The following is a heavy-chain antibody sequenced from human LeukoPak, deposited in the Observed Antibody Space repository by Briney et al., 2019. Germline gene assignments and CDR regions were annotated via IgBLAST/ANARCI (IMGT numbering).Heavy chain of an antibody. V-gene: IGHV3-21*01. Sequence: GGSLRLSCAASGFTFSSYWMNWVRQAPGKGLEWVSSISSGSIHIYYADSVQGRFTISKDNAKSSLYLQMNGLRAEDTAIYYCATTPGGDTTGYYPWYFDLWGRGTLVTVSS. CDR1: GFTFSSYW. CDR2: ISSGSIHI. CDR3: ATTPGGDTTGYYPWYFDL. D-gene: IGHD3-22*01. J-gene: IGHJ2*01.